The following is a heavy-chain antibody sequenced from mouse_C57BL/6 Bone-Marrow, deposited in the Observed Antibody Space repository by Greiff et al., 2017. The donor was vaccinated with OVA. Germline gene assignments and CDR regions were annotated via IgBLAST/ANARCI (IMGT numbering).Heavy chain of an antibody. CDR3: ARRGRLRTWFAY. J-gene: IGHJ3*01. D-gene: IGHD2-4*01. CDR2: IYPNSGGP. CDR1: GYTFTSYW. Sequence: VQLQQPGAELVKPGASVKLSCKASGYTFTSYWMHWVKQRPGRGLEWIGRIYPNSGGPKYNEKFKSKATLTVDKPSSTAYMQLSSLTSEDYAVYYCARRGRLRTWFAYWGQGTLVTVSA. V-gene: IGHV1-72*01.